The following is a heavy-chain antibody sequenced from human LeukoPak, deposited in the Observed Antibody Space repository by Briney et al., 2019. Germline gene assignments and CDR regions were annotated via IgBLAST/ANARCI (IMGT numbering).Heavy chain of an antibody. Sequence: SGTLTLTCTASGYSISSGYFWGWLRHPPGKGLEWIGSIYHSGSTSYNPSLKSRLTISVDTSKNQFSLKLNFVTAADTAMYYCARMFRSSWYINWFDPWGQGTLVTVSS. CDR2: IYHSGST. D-gene: IGHD6-13*01. CDR1: GYSISSGYF. CDR3: ARMFRSSWYINWFDP. V-gene: IGHV4-38-2*02. J-gene: IGHJ5*02.